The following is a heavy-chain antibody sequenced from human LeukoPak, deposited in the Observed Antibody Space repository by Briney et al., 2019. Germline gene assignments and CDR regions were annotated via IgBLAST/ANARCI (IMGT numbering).Heavy chain of an antibody. D-gene: IGHD3-10*01. CDR2: ISHSGST. CDR1: GGSFSGYY. V-gene: IGHV4-34*01. CDR3: ARGRVAVGMVRGVIGSIHYFDY. J-gene: IGHJ4*02. Sequence: SETLSLTCAVYGGSFSGYYWSWIRQPPGKGLEWIGEISHSGSTNYNPSLKSRVTISVDTSKNQFSLKLSSVTAADTAVYYCARGRVAVGMVRGVIGSIHYFDYWGQGTLVTVSS.